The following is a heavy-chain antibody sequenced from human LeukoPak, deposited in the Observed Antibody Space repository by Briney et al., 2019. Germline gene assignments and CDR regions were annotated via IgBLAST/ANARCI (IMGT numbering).Heavy chain of an antibody. D-gene: IGHD5-12*01. CDR3: ARDSPGYGAYDLG. V-gene: IGHV3-7*04. J-gene: IGHJ4*02. CDR1: GFTFSSYW. CDR2: IKEGGSAK. Sequence: PGGSLRLSCAASGFTFSSYWMSWVRQAAGKGLEWMANIKEGGSAKYSVDSVKGRFTISRDNAKNTLYLQTNSLRAEDTAVYYCARDSPGYGAYDLGWGQGTLVTVSS.